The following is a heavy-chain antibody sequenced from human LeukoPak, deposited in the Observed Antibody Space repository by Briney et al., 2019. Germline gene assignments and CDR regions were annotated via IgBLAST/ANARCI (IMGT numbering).Heavy chain of an antibody. CDR2: ISSSGGST. J-gene: IGHJ4*02. V-gene: IGHV3-23*01. D-gene: IGHD6-6*01. CDR1: GFTFSSYA. Sequence: GGSLRLSCAASGFTFSSYAMSWVRQAPGKGLEWVSAISSSGGSTFNADSVKGRFTISRDNSKNTLYLQMNSLRAEDTAVYYSAKRGGLSSSSGWYYFDYWGQGTLVTVSS. CDR3: AKRGGLSSSSGWYYFDY.